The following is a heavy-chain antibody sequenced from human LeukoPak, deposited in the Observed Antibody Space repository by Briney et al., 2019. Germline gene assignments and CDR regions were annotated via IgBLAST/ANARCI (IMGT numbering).Heavy chain of an antibody. CDR3: ARDLPPYYYGSGSPTLLNWFDP. J-gene: IGHJ5*02. Sequence: SETLSLTCAVYGGSFSGYYWSWIRQPPGKGLEWIGEINHSGSTNYNPSLKSRVTMSVDTSKNQFSLKLSSVTAADTAVYYCARDLPPYYYGSGSPTLLNWFDPWGQGTLVTVSS. V-gene: IGHV4-34*01. CDR2: INHSGST. D-gene: IGHD3-10*01. CDR1: GGSFSGYY.